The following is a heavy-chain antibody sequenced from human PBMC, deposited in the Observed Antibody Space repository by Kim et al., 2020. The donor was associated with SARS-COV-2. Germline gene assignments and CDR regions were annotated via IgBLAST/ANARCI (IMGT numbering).Heavy chain of an antibody. D-gene: IGHD3-22*01. CDR2: IANSGRT. CDR3: ARGATMIVA. V-gene: IGHV4-59*01. J-gene: IGHJ5*02. Sequence: SETLSLTCSVSGGSIGSNYWSWIRQPPGKGLEYIGHIANSGRTDYNPSLESRVTLSIDTSKNQFSLRLTSVTPADTAMYYCARGATMIVAWGQGTLVTVS. CDR1: GGSIGSNY.